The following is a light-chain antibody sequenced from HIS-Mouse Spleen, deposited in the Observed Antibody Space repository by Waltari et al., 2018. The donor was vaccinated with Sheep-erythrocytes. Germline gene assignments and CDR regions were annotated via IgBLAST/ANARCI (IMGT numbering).Light chain of an antibody. CDR2: EGS. CDR1: SSDVGSYNL. Sequence: QSALTQPASVSGSPGQSITISCTGTSSDVGSYNLVSWYQQHPGKATKLMIYEGSKRPSGVSNRFSGSKSGNTASLTISGLQAEDEADYYCCSYAGSSTPWVFGGGTK. J-gene: IGLJ3*02. CDR3: CSYAGSSTPWV. V-gene: IGLV2-23*01.